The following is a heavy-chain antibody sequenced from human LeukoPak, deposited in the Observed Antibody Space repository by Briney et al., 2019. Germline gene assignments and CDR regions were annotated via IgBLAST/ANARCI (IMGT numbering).Heavy chain of an antibody. J-gene: IGHJ3*02. D-gene: IGHD3-16*01. Sequence: ASVKVSCNASGYTFTSYGISWVRQAPGQGLEWMGWISAYNGNTNYAQKLQGRVTMTTDTSTSTAYMELRSLRSDDTAVYYCARTMHYDYVWGSSTDAFDIWGQGTMVTVSS. V-gene: IGHV1-18*01. CDR2: ISAYNGNT. CDR3: ARTMHYDYVWGSSTDAFDI. CDR1: GYTFTSYG.